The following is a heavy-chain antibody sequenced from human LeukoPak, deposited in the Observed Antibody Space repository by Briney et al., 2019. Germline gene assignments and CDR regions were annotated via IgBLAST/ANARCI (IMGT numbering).Heavy chain of an antibody. V-gene: IGHV1-18*04. CDR1: GYTFTSYG. J-gene: IGHJ4*02. CDR3: ARVAGLRYFDWVDY. Sequence: ASVKVSCKASGYTFTSYGFSWVRQAPGHGLEGMGWISTYNGNTNYAQKLQGRVTMTTDTSTSTAYMELRSLGSDDSAVYYCARVAGLRYFDWVDYWGQGTPVTVSS. D-gene: IGHD3-9*01. CDR2: ISTYNGNT.